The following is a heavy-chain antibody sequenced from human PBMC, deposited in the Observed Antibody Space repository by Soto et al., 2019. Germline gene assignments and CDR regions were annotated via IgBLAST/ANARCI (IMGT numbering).Heavy chain of an antibody. D-gene: IGHD6-19*01. CDR2: IYYSGST. J-gene: IGHJ3*02. CDR1: GGSISSYY. CDR3: ASSPGWYSSGWYGDAFDI. V-gene: IGHV4-59*01. Sequence: PSETLSLTCTVSGGSISSYYWSWIRQPPGKGLEWIGYIYYSGSTNYNPSLKSRVTISVDTSKNQFSLKLSSVTAADTAVYYCASSPGWYSSGWYGDAFDIWGQGTMVTVS.